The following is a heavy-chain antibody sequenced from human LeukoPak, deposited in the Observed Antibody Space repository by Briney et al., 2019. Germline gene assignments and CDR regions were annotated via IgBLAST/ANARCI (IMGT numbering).Heavy chain of an antibody. CDR2: IIPIFGTA. J-gene: IGHJ4*02. Sequence: ASVKVSCKASGGTFSSYAISWVRQAPGQGLEWMGGIIPIFGTANYAQKFQGRVTITADESTSTAYMELSSLRSEDTAVYYCAREMRDGCNFGLFDYWGQGTLDTVSS. CDR1: GGTFSSYA. CDR3: AREMRDGCNFGLFDY. V-gene: IGHV1-69*13. D-gene: IGHD5-24*01.